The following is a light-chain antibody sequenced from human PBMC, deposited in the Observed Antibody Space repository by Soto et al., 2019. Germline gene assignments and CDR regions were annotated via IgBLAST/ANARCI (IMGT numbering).Light chain of an antibody. CDR3: QQYHSFPPT. CDR1: QDIINY. V-gene: IGKV1D-8*01. CDR2: DAS. J-gene: IGKJ5*01. Sequence: VIWMTQSPSLLTASVGDRVTISCRVSQDIINYLAWYRQKPGKAPDLLIFDASSLENGVPSRFSGSGSGTDFTLTISRLQSEDFATYYCQQYHSFPPTF.